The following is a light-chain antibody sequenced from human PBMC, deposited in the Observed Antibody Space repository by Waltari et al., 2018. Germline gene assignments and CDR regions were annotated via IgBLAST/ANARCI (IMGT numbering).Light chain of an antibody. V-gene: IGLV3-19*01. CDR2: DKN. CDR1: SLRSYY. J-gene: IGLJ2*01. Sequence: SSELTQDPAVSVAMGQTVRITCQGDSLRSYYASWYQRRPGQAPILVIYDKNNRPSGVPDRFSGSSSHNTGSLTITGAQAEDEASYYCHSRDASGVAGSFGGGTKLTAL. CDR3: HSRDASGVAGS.